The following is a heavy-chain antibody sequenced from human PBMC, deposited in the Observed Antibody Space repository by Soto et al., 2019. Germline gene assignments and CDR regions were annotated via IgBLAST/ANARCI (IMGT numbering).Heavy chain of an antibody. Sequence: QVQLVQSGAEVKKPGASVKVSCKASGSTFPGYYMHWVRQAHGQGLEWMGWINPNSGGTNYAQKFQVRVTMTSDTSISTAYMELIRLSSDDTAVYYCAREGHMMAFDIWGQGTMVTVSS. V-gene: IGHV1-2*02. D-gene: IGHD3-16*01. CDR1: GSTFPGYY. CDR2: INPNSGGT. CDR3: AREGHMMAFDI. J-gene: IGHJ3*02.